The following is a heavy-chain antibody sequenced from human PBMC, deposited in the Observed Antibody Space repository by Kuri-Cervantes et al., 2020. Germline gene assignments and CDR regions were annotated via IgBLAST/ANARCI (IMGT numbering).Heavy chain of an antibody. CDR2: IKYDGSEK. D-gene: IGHD3-9*01. CDR1: GFTFSSYW. Sequence: GESLKISCAASGFTFSSYWMSWVRQAPGKGLEWVANIKYDGSEKYYVDSVKGRFTISRDNAKNSLYLQMNSLRAEDTAVYYCARGKDILTGYLYSDWGQGTLVTVSS. J-gene: IGHJ4*02. CDR3: ARGKDILTGYLYSD. V-gene: IGHV3-7*02.